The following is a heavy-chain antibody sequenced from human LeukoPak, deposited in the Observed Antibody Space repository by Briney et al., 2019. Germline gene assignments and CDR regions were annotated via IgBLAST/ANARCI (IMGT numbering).Heavy chain of an antibody. CDR2: IKQDERAK. D-gene: IGHD4-17*01. V-gene: IGHV3-7*03. CDR3: ARDGSRGGDNDN. CDR1: GSTLSRYW. J-gene: IGHJ4*02. Sequence: GPPLRLSCAAPGSTLSRYWMNWVRQAPGKGLEWVAKIKQDERAKYYQDSVKGRFTFSRDNAKNSLYQQMNSLRAEDTAVYYCARDGSRGGDNDNWGQGTLVTVSS.